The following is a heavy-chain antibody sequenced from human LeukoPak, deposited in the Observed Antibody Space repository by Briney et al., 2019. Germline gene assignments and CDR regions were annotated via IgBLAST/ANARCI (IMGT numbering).Heavy chain of an antibody. CDR3: ARGLTVAGTFTRRAFDI. J-gene: IGHJ3*02. D-gene: IGHD6-19*01. V-gene: IGHV4-34*01. CDR2: INHSGST. CDR1: GGSFSGYY. Sequence: SETLSLTCDVYGGSFSGYYWSWIRQPPGQGLEWIGEINHSGSTNYNPSLKKRTAISVDTSKTQFSLKLSSVTAADPAVYYGARGLTVAGTFTRRAFDIWGQGTMVTVSS.